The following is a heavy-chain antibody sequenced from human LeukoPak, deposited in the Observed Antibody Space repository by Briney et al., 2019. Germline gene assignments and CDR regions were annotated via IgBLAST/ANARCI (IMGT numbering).Heavy chain of an antibody. CDR1: GGSFSGYY. CDR3: ARGEPEYYDILTGYPLDY. D-gene: IGHD3-9*01. Sequence: SETLPLTCAVYGGSFSGYYWSWIRQPPGKGREWIGEINHSGSTNYNPSLKSRVTISVDTSKNQFSLKLSSVTAADTAVYYCARGEPEYYDILTGYPLDYWGQGTLVTVSS. V-gene: IGHV4-34*01. CDR2: INHSGST. J-gene: IGHJ4*02.